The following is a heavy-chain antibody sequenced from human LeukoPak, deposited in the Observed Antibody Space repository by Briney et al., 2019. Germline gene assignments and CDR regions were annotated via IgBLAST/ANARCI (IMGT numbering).Heavy chain of an antibody. Sequence: GGPLRLSCAASGFTFSSYAMSWVRQAPGKGLEWVSGLSGSGGNTIYADSVKGRFTISRDNSKNTMFLQMNSLRAEDTAVYYCAKELSGGWPFDCWGQGALVTVSS. CDR2: LSGSGGNT. J-gene: IGHJ4*02. V-gene: IGHV3-23*01. CDR1: GFTFSSYA. D-gene: IGHD6-19*01. CDR3: AKELSGGWPFDC.